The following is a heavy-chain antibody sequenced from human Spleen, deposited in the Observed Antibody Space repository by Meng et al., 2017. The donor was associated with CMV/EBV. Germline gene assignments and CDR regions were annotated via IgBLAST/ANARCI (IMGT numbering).Heavy chain of an antibody. CDR3: ARGRITIFGVVISAGDY. Sequence: ISSGVYYWKWIRQHPGKGLEWIGYIYSTGSTFYNPSLKSRITISVDTSKNQFSLKLSSVTAADTAVYYCARGRITIFGVVISAGDYWGQGTLVTVSS. V-gene: IGHV4-31*02. CDR2: IYSTGST. CDR1: ISSGVYY. D-gene: IGHD3-3*01. J-gene: IGHJ4*02.